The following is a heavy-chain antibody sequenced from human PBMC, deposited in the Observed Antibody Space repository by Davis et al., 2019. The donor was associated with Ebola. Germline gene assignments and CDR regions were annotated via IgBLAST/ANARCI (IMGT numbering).Heavy chain of an antibody. J-gene: IGHJ3*02. D-gene: IGHD1-20*01. CDR2: IYTGDSDT. CDR1: GNSFASHW. CDR3: ATLRRTITGMDDGFDI. V-gene: IGHV5-51*01. Sequence: GESLKISCKDSGNSFASHWIGWVRQMPGKGLEWMGIIYTGDSDTRYSPSFRGQVTISADKSTKTAFLQWSSLRASDTAIYYCATLRRTITGMDDGFDIWGQGTMVTVSS.